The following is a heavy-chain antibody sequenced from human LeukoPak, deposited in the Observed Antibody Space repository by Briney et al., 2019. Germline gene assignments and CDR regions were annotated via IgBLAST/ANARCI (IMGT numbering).Heavy chain of an antibody. CDR3: ARARVTFDI. CDR1: GYSISSGYY. CDR2: IYHSGST. D-gene: IGHD3-22*01. J-gene: IGHJ3*02. Sequence: SETLSLTCTVSGYSISSGYYWGWIRQPPGKGLEWIGSIYHSGSTYYNPSLKSRVTISVDTTKNQFSLKLSSVTAADTAVYYCARARVTFDIWGQGTMVTVSS. V-gene: IGHV4-38-2*02.